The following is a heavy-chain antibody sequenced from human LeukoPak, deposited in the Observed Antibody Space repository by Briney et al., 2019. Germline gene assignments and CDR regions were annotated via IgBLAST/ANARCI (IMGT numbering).Heavy chain of an antibody. D-gene: IGHD2-15*01. CDR2: INPSGGST. CDR1: GYTFTSYY. Sequence: ASVKVSCKASGYTFTSYYMHWVRQAPGQGLEWMAIINPSGGSTNYAQKLQGRVTMTTDTSTSTAYMELRSLRSDDTAVYYCARDSLYCSGGSCPYNWFDPWGQGTLVTVSS. CDR3: ARDSLYCSGGSCPYNWFDP. V-gene: IGHV1-46*01. J-gene: IGHJ5*02.